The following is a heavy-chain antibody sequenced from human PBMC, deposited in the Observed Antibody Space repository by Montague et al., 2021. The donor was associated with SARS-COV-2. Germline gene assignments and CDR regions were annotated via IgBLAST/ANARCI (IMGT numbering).Heavy chain of an antibody. V-gene: IGHV3-7*01. CDR3: AKGYTGDWDHYLDY. CDR1: GFSFNDYW. Sequence: SLRLSCGASGFSFNDYWMSWVRQAPGKGLEWVANLKQDGSETNHLDSXRGRFTVSRDNARNSLFLQMDSLSTEDTAVYYCAKGYTGDWDHYLDYWGQGTLVTVSS. CDR2: LKQDGSET. J-gene: IGHJ4*02. D-gene: IGHD6-19*01.